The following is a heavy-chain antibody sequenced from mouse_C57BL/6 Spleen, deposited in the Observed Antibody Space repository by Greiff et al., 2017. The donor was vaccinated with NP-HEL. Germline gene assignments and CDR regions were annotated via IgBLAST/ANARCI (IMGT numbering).Heavy chain of an antibody. CDR1: GFTFSNYW. CDR2: IRLKSDNYET. Sequence: EVKLVESGGGLVQPGGSMKLSCVASGFTFSNYWMNWVRQSPEKGLEWVAQIRLKSDNYETHYAESVKGRFTISRDDSKSSVYLQMNNLRAEDTGIYYCTVESVYFDYWGQGTTLTVSS. CDR3: TVESVYFDY. J-gene: IGHJ2*01. V-gene: IGHV6-3*01.